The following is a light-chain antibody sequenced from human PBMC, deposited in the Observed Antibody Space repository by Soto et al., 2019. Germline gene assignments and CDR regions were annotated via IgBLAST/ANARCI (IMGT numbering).Light chain of an antibody. V-gene: IGLV1-40*01. CDR1: SSNIGAGYD. J-gene: IGLJ2*01. CDR2: GNS. Sequence: QSVLTQPPSVSGAPGQRGTISCTGSSSNIGAGYDVHWYQQLPGTAPKLLIYGNSHRPSGVPDRFSGSKSGTSASLAITGLQAEDEADYYCQSYDSSLSGVVFGGGTKVTVL. CDR3: QSYDSSLSGVV.